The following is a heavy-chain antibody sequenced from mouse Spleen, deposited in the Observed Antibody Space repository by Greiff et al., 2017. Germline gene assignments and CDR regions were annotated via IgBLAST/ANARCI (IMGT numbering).Heavy chain of an antibody. Sequence: QVQLQQPGAELVRPGTSVKLSCKASGYTFTSYWMHWVKQRPGQGLEWIGVIDPSDSYTNYNQKFKGKATLTVDTSSSTAYMQLSSLTSEDSAVYYCARREDYDWAGFAYWGQGTLVTVSA. CDR2: IDPSDSYT. D-gene: IGHD2-4*01. CDR1: GYTFTSYW. CDR3: ARREDYDWAGFAY. J-gene: IGHJ3*01. V-gene: IGHV1-59*01.